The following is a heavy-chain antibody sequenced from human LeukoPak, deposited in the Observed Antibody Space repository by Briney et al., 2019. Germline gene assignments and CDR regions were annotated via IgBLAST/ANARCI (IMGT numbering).Heavy chain of an antibody. D-gene: IGHD3-10*01. V-gene: IGHV4-61*02. CDR2: IYSTGST. CDR3: ARDGALWVGDFTFYFDS. CDR1: GGSISSGGYY. J-gene: IGHJ4*02. Sequence: PSETLSLTCTVSGGSISSGGYYWSWIRQPAGKGLEYIGRIYSTGSTNYNPSLRSRVTISVDTSKNHFSLKLSSVTAADTAVYYCARDGALWVGDFTFYFDSWGQGSLVTVSS.